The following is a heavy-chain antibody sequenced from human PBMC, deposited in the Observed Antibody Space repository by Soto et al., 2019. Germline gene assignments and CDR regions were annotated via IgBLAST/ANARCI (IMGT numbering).Heavy chain of an antibody. CDR3: ASMIGDPVLSFDS. D-gene: IGHD3-10*02. Sequence: QVQLQESGPGLVKPSETLSLTCTVSGGSISSYYWSWIRQPPGKGLEWIGFIFYSGSTRYNPSLKSRVTTSIDTSEYQFSLKLNSVTAADTAVYYCASMIGDPVLSFDSWGQGTLVAVSS. V-gene: IGHV4-59*01. J-gene: IGHJ5*01. CDR2: IFYSGST. CDR1: GGSISSYY.